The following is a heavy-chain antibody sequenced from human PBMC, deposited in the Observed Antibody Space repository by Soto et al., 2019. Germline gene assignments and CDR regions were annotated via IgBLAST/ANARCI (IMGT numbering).Heavy chain of an antibody. D-gene: IGHD3-10*02. J-gene: IGHJ4*02. V-gene: IGHV1-8*01. CDR1: GYTFTTYD. Sequence: HVQLVQSGAEVKKPGASVKVSCQASGYTFTTYDINWVRQATGQGLEWMGWLNPNNTNTGYAQKFQGRLTMTSNSAMGTAYMELSSLTSEDTAVYYCAIGFSADVRGGYDYWGQGTLVPVSS. CDR2: LNPNNTNT. CDR3: AIGFSADVRGGYDY.